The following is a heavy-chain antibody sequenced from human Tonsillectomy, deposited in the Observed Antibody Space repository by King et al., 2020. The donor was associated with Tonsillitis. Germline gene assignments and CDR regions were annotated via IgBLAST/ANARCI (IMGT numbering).Heavy chain of an antibody. CDR3: SKKAPGAIDY. Sequence: VQLVESGGGLVQPGGSLRLSCAASGFAVGYSYMSWVRQAPGKGLEWVSVIAGGGSTYYADSVKGRFTISRDNSKNTLYLQMNSLRAEDTAVYYCSKKAPGAIDYWGQGTLVTVSS. D-gene: IGHD6-13*01. CDR1: GFAVGYSY. J-gene: IGHJ4*02. CDR2: IAGGGST. V-gene: IGHV3-53*01.